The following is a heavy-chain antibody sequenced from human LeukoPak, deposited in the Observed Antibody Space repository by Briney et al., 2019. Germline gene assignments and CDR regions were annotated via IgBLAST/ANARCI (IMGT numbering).Heavy chain of an antibody. CDR3: AKDLTAAGKGPADY. CDR2: ISWNSGSI. V-gene: IGHV3-9*01. J-gene: IGHJ4*02. D-gene: IGHD6-13*01. CDR1: GFTFDNYA. Sequence: GRSLRLSCAASGFTFDNYATHWVRQAPGKGLEWVSGISWNSGSIGYADSVKGRFTISRDNAKNSLYLQMNSLRAEDTALYYCAKDLTAAGKGPADYWGQGTLVTVSS.